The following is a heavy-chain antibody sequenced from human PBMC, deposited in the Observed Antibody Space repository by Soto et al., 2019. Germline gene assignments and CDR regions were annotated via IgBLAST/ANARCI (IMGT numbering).Heavy chain of an antibody. V-gene: IGHV1-18*01. Sequence: EASVKVSCKASGYTFTSYGISWVRQAPGQGLEWMGWISAYNGNTNYAQKLQGRVTMTTDTSTSTAYMELRSLRSDDTAVYYCARLLVVPAAILDYYYGMDVWGQGTTVTVSS. J-gene: IGHJ6*02. D-gene: IGHD2-2*02. CDR3: ARLLVVPAAILDYYYGMDV. CDR1: GYTFTSYG. CDR2: ISAYNGNT.